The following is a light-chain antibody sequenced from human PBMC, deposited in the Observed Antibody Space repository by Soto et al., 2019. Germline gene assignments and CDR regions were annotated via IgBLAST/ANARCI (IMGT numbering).Light chain of an antibody. V-gene: IGLV2-14*01. CDR2: EVS. Sequence: QSALTQPASVSGSPGQSITISCTGTSSDVGAYNYVSWYQHHPGKAPKLMIYEVSNRPSGVSNRFSGSKSGNTASLTISGLQAEDEADYYCSSYTTTYVFGTGTKVTVL. J-gene: IGLJ1*01. CDR1: SSDVGAYNY. CDR3: SSYTTTYV.